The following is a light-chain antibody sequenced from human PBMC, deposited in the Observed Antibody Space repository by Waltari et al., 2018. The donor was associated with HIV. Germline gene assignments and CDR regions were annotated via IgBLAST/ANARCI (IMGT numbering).Light chain of an antibody. V-gene: IGLV1-44*01. J-gene: IGLJ1*01. Sequence: QSVLTQPPSASGAPGQRVTISCSASFSNIGSNPVNWYQQLPGTAPTLLISGSSQRPSGVPDRFSGSRSDTSASLDISGLHSEDEGDYYCAVWDDSLSEYVFATGTKVFVL. CDR3: AVWDDSLSEYV. CDR1: FSNIGSNP. CDR2: GSS.